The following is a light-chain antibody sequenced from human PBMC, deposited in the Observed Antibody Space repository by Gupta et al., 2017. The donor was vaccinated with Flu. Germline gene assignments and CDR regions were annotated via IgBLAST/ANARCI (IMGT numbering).Light chain of an antibody. CDR3: RSYTSTSCFV. CDR1: SSYVGNYYL. V-gene: IGLV2-14*02. CDR2: GVS. J-gene: IGLJ3*02. Sequence: STTISCTGASSYVGNYYLVSWYQHHPGKAHRLIIYGVSQRPAGVPHRFSGSKSGNASSLTIAGLPDDDAADYYCRSYTSTSCFVFGGGTKMTVL.